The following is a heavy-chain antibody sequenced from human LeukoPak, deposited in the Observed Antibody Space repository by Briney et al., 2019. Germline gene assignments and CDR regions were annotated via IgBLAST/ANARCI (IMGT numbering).Heavy chain of an antibody. J-gene: IGHJ4*02. CDR2: ISYDGSNK. CDR1: GFTFSSYA. D-gene: IGHD6-13*01. Sequence: GGSLRLSCAASGFTFSSYAMHWVRQAPGKGLEWVAVISYDGSNKYYADSVKGRFTISRDNSKNTLYLQMNSLRAEDTAVYYCARDGSSWYFDYWGQGTPVTVSS. V-gene: IGHV3-30-3*01. CDR3: ARDGSSWYFDY.